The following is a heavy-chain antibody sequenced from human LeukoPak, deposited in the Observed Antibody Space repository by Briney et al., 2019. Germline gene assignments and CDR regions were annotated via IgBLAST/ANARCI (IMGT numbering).Heavy chain of an antibody. J-gene: IGHJ1*01. V-gene: IGHV1-69*13. D-gene: IGHD6-13*01. CDR1: GGTFSSYA. Sequence: SVKVSCKASGGTFSSYAISWVGQAPGQGLEWMGGIIPIFGTANYAQKFQGRVTITADESTSTAYMELSSLRSEDTAVYYCARDRAPYSSSWYLFQHWGQGTLVTVSS. CDR3: ARDRAPYSSSWYLFQH. CDR2: IIPIFGTA.